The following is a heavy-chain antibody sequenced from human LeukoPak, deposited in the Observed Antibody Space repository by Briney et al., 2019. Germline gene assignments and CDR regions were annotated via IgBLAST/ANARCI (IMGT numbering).Heavy chain of an antibody. V-gene: IGHV3-7*03. CDR1: GFTFSSYW. J-gene: IGHJ4*02. CDR3: ARDSGWFRFDY. Sequence: GGSLRLSCAASGFTFSSYWMSWVRQAPGKGLEWVANIKEDGSQKYYVDSVKGRFTISRDNAKNSLFLQTNSLRADDTAVYYCARDSGWFRFDYWGQGTLVTVSS. D-gene: IGHD6-13*01. CDR2: IKEDGSQK.